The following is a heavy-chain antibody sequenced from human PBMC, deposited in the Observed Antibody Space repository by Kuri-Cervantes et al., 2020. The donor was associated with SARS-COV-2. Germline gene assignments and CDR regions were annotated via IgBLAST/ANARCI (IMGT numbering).Heavy chain of an antibody. CDR3: AKDLGYCSSTSCPFVHDAFDI. Sequence: GGSLRLSCAASGFTFSSYAMSWVRQAPGKGLEWVSAISGSGGSTYYADSVKGRFTIPRDNSKNTLYLQMNSLRAEDTAVYYCAKDLGYCSSTSCPFVHDAFDIWGQGTMVTVSS. D-gene: IGHD2-2*01. J-gene: IGHJ3*02. CDR2: ISGSGGST. CDR1: GFTFSSYA. V-gene: IGHV3-23*01.